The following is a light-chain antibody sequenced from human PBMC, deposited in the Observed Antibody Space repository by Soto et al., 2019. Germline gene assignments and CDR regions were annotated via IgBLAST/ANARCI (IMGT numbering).Light chain of an antibody. V-gene: IGKV3-20*01. CDR3: QQYGSSPVT. Sequence: ETELTQSPGTVSLSPGERATLSCRASQSLGSRFLAWYQQTPGQAPRLLIYGASNRATGIPDRFSGSGSGTDFTLTISRLEPEDFAVYYCQQYGSSPVTFGQGTKLEI. J-gene: IGKJ2*01. CDR2: GAS. CDR1: QSLGSRF.